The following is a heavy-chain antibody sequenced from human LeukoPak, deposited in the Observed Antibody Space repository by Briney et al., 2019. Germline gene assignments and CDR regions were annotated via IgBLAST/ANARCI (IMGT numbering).Heavy chain of an antibody. V-gene: IGHV3-23*01. CDR2: ISGSGGST. J-gene: IGHJ4*02. CDR3: AKSYFGEFDY. CDR1: GFTFSSYA. D-gene: IGHD3-10*01. Sequence: GGSLRLSCAASGFTFSSYAISWVRQAPGKGLEWVSAISGSGGSTYYADSVKGRFTTSRDNSKNTLYLQMNSLRAEDTAVYYCAKSYFGEFDYWGQGTLVTVSS.